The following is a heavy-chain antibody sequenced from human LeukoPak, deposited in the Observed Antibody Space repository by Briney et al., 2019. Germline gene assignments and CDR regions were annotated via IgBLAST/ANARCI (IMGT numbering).Heavy chain of an antibody. D-gene: IGHD4-17*01. CDR1: GGSFSGYY. V-gene: IGHV4-34*01. CDR3: AREYGDYRYYFDY. J-gene: IGHJ4*02. Sequence: SETLSLTCAVYGGSFSGYYWSWIRQPPGKGLEWIGEINHSGSTNYNPSLKSRVTISVDTSKNQFSLKLSSVTAADTAVYYCAREYGDYRYYFDYWGQGTLVTVSS. CDR2: INHSGST.